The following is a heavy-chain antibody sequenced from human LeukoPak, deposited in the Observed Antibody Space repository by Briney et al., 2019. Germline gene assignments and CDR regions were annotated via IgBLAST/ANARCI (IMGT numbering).Heavy chain of an antibody. D-gene: IGHD6-13*01. CDR1: GYTFTGYC. CDR3: ARDSSSWGDYYYGMDV. Sequence: RASVKVSCKASGYTFTGYCMNWVRQAPGQGLEWMGWINPDSGGTNYAQKFQGRVTMTRDTSISTAYMELSRLTSDDTAVYYCARDSSSWGDYYYGMDVWGQGTTVTVSS. V-gene: IGHV1-2*02. CDR2: INPDSGGT. J-gene: IGHJ6*02.